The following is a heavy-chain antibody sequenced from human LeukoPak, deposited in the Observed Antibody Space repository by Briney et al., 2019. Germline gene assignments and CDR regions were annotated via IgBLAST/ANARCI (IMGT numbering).Heavy chain of an antibody. Sequence: GGSLRLSCAASELTLSDNYMSWIRQAPGRGLEWVSSISSSSSYIYYADSVKGRFTISRDNAKNSLYLQMNSLRAEDTAVYYCAGGYYDSSGPFDYWGQGTLVTVSS. CDR3: AGGYYDSSGPFDY. D-gene: IGHD3-22*01. J-gene: IGHJ4*02. CDR1: ELTLSDNY. CDR2: ISSSSSYI. V-gene: IGHV3-11*06.